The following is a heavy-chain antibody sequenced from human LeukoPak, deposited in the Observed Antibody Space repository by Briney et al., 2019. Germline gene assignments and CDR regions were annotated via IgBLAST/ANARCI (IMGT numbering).Heavy chain of an antibody. J-gene: IGHJ4*02. V-gene: IGHV4-39*07. CDR1: AGSISSALYY. D-gene: IGHD3-10*01. CDR3: ARAGERITMVRGVIRKGVFDY. CDR2: VNHSGST. Sequence: SQTLSLTCTVSAGSISSALYYWSWLRQPPGKGLEWIGEVNHSGSTNYNPSLKSRVTISVDTSKNQFSLKLSSVTAADTAVYYCARAGERITMVRGVIRKGVFDYWGQGTLVTVSS.